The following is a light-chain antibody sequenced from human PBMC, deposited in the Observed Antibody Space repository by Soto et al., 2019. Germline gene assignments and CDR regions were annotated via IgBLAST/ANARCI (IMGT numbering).Light chain of an antibody. J-gene: IGKJ1*01. V-gene: IGKV3-20*01. Sequence: EIVLTQSPGTLSLSPGERATLSCRASQSVSSSYLAWYQQKPGQAPRLLIYGASRRATGIPDRFSGSGSGTDFTLTISRLEPEDFAVYYCQQYVSSPWTFGQGTKVKIK. CDR1: QSVSSSY. CDR2: GAS. CDR3: QQYVSSPWT.